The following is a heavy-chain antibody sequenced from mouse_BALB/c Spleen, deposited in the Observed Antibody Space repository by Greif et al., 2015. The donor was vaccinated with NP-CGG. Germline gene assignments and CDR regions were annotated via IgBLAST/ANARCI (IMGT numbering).Heavy chain of an antibody. CDR3: ARNGDGYWFAY. Sequence: QVQLQQSGPGLVQPSQSLSITCTVSGFSLTSYGVHWVRQSPGKGLEWLGVIWRGGSTDYNAAFISRLSISKDNSKSQVFFKMNSLQANDTAIYDCARNGDGYWFAYWGQGTLVTVSA. V-gene: IGHV2-2*02. D-gene: IGHD1-2*01. CDR2: IWRGGST. J-gene: IGHJ3*01. CDR1: GFSLTSYG.